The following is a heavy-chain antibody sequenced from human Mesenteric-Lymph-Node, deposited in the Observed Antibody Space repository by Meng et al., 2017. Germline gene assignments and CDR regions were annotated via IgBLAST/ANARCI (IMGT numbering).Heavy chain of an antibody. V-gene: IGHV1-8*01. CDR2: MNPNSGNT. CDR3: ARDGICGGDCSDAFDI. CDR1: GYTFTSYD. D-gene: IGHD2-21*02. J-gene: IGHJ3*02. Sequence: ASVKVSCKASGYTFTSYDINWVRQATGQGLEWMGWMNPNSGNTGYAQKFQGRVTMTRDTSTSTVYMELSSLRSEDTAVYYCARDGICGGDCSDAFDIWGQGTMVTVSS.